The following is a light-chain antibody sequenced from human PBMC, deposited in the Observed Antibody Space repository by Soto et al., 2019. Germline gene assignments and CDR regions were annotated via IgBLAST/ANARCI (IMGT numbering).Light chain of an antibody. CDR1: SSDVGSYNV. J-gene: IGLJ2*01. V-gene: IGLV2-23*01. CDR3: CSHAGQRVV. CDR2: EGN. Sequence: QSALTQPASVSGSPGQSITISCTGTSSDVGSYNVVSWYQQHTGKAPKLMIYEGNKRPSGVSNRFSGSKSGNTASLTISGLQAEDEADYYCCSHAGQRVVFGGGTKLTVL.